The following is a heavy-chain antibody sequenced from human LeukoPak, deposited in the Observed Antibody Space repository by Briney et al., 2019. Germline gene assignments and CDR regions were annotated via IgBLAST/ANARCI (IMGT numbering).Heavy chain of an antibody. V-gene: IGHV3-48*02. CDR1: GFTFSNYI. D-gene: IGHD1-20*01. CDR3: ARVNWNDVGSFDY. Sequence: PGGSLRLSCAASGFTFSNYIMNWVRQAPGKGLEWLSYVSSSSSPIYYADSVKGRFTISRDNAKNSLYLQMNSLRDEDTGVYYCARVNWNDVGSFDYWGQGTLVTVSS. J-gene: IGHJ4*02. CDR2: VSSSSSPI.